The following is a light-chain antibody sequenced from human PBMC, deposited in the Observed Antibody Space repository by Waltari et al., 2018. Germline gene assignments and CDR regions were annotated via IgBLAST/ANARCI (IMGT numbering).Light chain of an antibody. CDR3: GQGTQWPLT. Sequence: DVVMTQSPLSMAITPGQPASMSCWSSQSLLDSDGNTYLSWYHQKAGQPPRLLIYQVSKRASGVPDRFSGSGAGTDFILKISRVEAEDVGIYYCGQGTQWPLTFGGGTRVEIK. V-gene: IGKV2-30*01. J-gene: IGKJ4*01. CDR1: QSLLDSDGNTY. CDR2: QVS.